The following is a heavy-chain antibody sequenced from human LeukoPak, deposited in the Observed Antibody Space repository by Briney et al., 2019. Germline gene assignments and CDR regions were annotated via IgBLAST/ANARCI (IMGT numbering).Heavy chain of an antibody. CDR2: ISYDGSNK. CDR3: AKGTDWSGYYCFDY. D-gene: IGHD3-3*01. J-gene: IGHJ4*02. V-gene: IGHV3-30-3*01. CDR1: GFTFSSYA. Sequence: GGSLRLSCAASGFTFSSYAMHWVRQAPGKGLEWVAVISYDGSNKYYADSVKGRFTISRDNSKNTLYLQMNSLRAEDTAVYYCAKGTDWSGYYCFDYWGQGTLVTVSS.